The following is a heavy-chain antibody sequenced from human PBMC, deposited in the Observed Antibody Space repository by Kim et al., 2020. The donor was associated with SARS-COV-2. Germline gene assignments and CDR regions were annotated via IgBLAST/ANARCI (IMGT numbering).Heavy chain of an antibody. CDR1: GYTFTSYA. Sequence: ASVKVSCKASGYTFTSYAMHWVRQAPGQRLEWMGWINAGNGNTKYSQKFQGRVTITRDTSASTAYMELSSLRSEDTAVYYCARSIVVVITYPNWFDPWGQGTLVTVSS. J-gene: IGHJ5*02. CDR3: ARSIVVVITYPNWFDP. D-gene: IGHD3-22*01. V-gene: IGHV1-3*01. CDR2: INAGNGNT.